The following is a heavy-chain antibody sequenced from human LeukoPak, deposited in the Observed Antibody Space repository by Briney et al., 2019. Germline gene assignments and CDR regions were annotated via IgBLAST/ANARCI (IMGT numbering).Heavy chain of an antibody. CDR3: ARDWRQWLVPSYFDY. V-gene: IGHV3-21*01. J-gene: IGHJ4*02. Sequence: GGSLRLSCAASGFTFSSYSMNWVRQAPGKGLEWVSSISSSSSYIYYADSVKGRFTISRDNAKNSLYLQMNSLRAEDTAVYYCARDWRQWLVPSYFDYWGQGTLVTVSS. CDR2: ISSSSSYI. D-gene: IGHD6-19*01. CDR1: GFTFSSYS.